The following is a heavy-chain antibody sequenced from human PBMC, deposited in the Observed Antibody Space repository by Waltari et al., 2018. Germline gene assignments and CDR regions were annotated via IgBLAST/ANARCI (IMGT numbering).Heavy chain of an antibody. D-gene: IGHD5-12*01. CDR3: ARKAGSGYPYGPFYYDN. V-gene: IGHV3-74*01. CDR1: GFRFGDYW. CDR2: INVYVGYI. Sequence: EVHLAESGGGVVQPGGSLRLSCTGSGFRFGDYWMHWVRQAPGKGLEWVSRINVYVGYISYGDSVKGRFTISRDNAKNTVFLQLNSLRADDTAVYFCARKAGSGYPYGPFYYDNWGQGTLVTVSS. J-gene: IGHJ4*02.